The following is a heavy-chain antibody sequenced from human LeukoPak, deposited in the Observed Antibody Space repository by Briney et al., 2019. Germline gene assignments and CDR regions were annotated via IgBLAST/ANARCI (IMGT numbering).Heavy chain of an antibody. CDR2: IIPIFGTA. CDR1: GGTFSSYA. V-gene: IGHV1-69*05. D-gene: IGHD6-13*01. Sequence: SVKVSCKASGGTFSSYAISWVRQAPGQGLEWMGGIIPIFGTANYAQKFQGRVTITTDESTSTAYMELSSLRSEDTAVYYCARGDPDSSSPSYYFDYWGQGTLVTVSS. J-gene: IGHJ4*02. CDR3: ARGDPDSSSPSYYFDY.